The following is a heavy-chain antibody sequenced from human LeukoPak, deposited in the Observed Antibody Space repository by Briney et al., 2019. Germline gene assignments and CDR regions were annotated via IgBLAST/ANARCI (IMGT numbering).Heavy chain of an antibody. CDR2: IYYSGRT. Sequence: NPSETLSLTCTVSGGSISSDYWSWIRQPPGKGLEWIGYIYYSGRTYYNPSLKSRITISVDTSKNQFSLKLSSVTAADTAVYFCARGRWLPNAFDIWGQGTMVTVFS. V-gene: IGHV4-59*01. D-gene: IGHD5-24*01. CDR3: ARGRWLPNAFDI. J-gene: IGHJ3*02. CDR1: GGSISSDY.